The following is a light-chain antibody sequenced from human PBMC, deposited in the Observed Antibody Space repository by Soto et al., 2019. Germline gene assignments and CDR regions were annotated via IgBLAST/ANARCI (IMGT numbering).Light chain of an antibody. CDR3: QQSHSTPQT. CDR1: QSISNS. Sequence: DIPMTQSPSSLSASVGDRVTITCRASQSISNSLNWYQQKPGKAPKLLIYAASSLQSGVTSRFSGSGSGTDFTLTISSLHPEDFATYYCQQSHSTPQTFGQGTKLEI. J-gene: IGKJ2*01. V-gene: IGKV1-39*01. CDR2: AAS.